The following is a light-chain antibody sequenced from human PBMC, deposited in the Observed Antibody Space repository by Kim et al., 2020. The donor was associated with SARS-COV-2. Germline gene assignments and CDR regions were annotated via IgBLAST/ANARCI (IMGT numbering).Light chain of an antibody. CDR3: CSYAGSDTLI. CDR2: EVD. V-gene: IGLV2-23*02. J-gene: IGLJ2*01. Sequence: GKAITISGRGTRIECGNYDLVSWYQQLPCEAPKLLIYEVDKRPSGVSNRFSGSKSANTASLTISGLQAEDEADYHCCSYAGSDTLIFGGGTKVTVL. CDR1: RIECGNYDL.